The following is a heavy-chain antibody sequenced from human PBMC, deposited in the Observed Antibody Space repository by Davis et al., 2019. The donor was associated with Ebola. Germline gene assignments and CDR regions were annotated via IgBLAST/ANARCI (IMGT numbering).Heavy chain of an antibody. CDR2: IYYSGST. J-gene: IGHJ4*02. V-gene: IGHV4-39*07. CDR3: ARPHSDWLLPFDY. Sequence: SETLSLTCTVSGGSITTSSYHWGWIRQPPGTGLQWIGSIYYSGSTYYNPSLKSRVTISVDTSKNQFSLRLISVTAADTASYYCARPHSDWLLPFDYWGQGTLATVSS. CDR1: GGSITTSSYH. D-gene: IGHD3-9*01.